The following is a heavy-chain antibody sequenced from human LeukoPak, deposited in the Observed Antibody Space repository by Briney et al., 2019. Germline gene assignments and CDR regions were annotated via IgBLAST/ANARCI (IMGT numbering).Heavy chain of an antibody. V-gene: IGHV4-30-4*08. J-gene: IGHJ6*03. D-gene: IGHD3-22*01. CDR2: IYYSGGT. Sequence: SETLSLTCTVSGGSISSGDYYWSWIRQPPGKVLEWIGYIYYSGGTYYNPSLKSRVTISVDTSKNQFSLKLSSVTAADTAVYYCARAEAPDDSSGYYYYYYYMDVWGKGTTVTVSS. CDR1: GGSISSGDYY. CDR3: ARAEAPDDSSGYYYYYYYMDV.